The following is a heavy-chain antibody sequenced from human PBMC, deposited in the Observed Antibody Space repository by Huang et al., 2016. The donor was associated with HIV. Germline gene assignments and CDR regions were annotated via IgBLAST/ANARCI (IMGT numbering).Heavy chain of an antibody. CDR2: IYHGLSNT. V-gene: IGHV5-51*01. Sequence: EVQLVQSGAEVKKPGESLKISCKGSGYMFTKYWIGWVRQMPGKGLEGRGIIYHGLSNTRYSPSFQGQVTISADKSITAAYLQLSRLNASDTAIYYCARHDGARPGWVDNWGQGTLVTVSS. D-gene: IGHD4-17*01. CDR3: ARHDGARPGWVDN. J-gene: IGHJ5*02. CDR1: GYMFTKYW.